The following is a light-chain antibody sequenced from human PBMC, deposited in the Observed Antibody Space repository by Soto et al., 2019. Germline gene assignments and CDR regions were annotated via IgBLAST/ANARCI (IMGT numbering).Light chain of an antibody. CDR1: QDISNY. CDR2: DAS. V-gene: IGKV1-33*01. J-gene: IGKJ4*01. CDR3: QQYDNFLRVLT. Sequence: DIQMTQSPSSLSASVGDRVTITCQASQDISNYLNWYQQKPGKAPKLLIYDASNLETGVPSRFSGSGSGTDFTFTISSLQPEDIATYYCQQYDNFLRVLTFGGGTKVEIK.